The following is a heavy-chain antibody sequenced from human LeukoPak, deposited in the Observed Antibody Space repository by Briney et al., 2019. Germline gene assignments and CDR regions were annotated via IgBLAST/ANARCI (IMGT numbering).Heavy chain of an antibody. D-gene: IGHD1-26*01. CDR2: INPSGGST. CDR3: ARDGDVGAFDY. CDR1: GYTFTSYY. V-gene: IGHV1-46*01. J-gene: IGHJ4*02. Sequence: ASVKVSCKASGYTFTSYYLHWVRQAPGQGLEWMGIINPSGGSTSYAQKFQGRVTMTRDTSTSAVYMELSSLRSDDTAVYYCARDGDVGAFDYWGQGTLVTVSS.